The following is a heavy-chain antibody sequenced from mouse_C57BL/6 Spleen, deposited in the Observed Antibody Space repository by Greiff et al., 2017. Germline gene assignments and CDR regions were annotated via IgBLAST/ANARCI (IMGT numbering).Heavy chain of an antibody. D-gene: IGHD1-1*01. CDR2: TWWDDAK. Sequence: QVTLKVSGPGILQPSQTLSLTCSFSGFSLRTFGMGVGWIRQPSGKGLEWLAHTWWDDAKYYNPVLKSLLTISKDTSKDQVFLKIANVDTADTATYYCARSTVVATEDYWGQGTSVTVSS. V-gene: IGHV8-8*01. J-gene: IGHJ4*01. CDR1: GFSLRTFGMG. CDR3: ARSTVVATEDY.